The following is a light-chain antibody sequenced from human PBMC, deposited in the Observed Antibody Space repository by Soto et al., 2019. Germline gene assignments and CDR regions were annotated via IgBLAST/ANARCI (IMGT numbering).Light chain of an antibody. CDR3: RSYTSSSTLGV. CDR2: DVS. V-gene: IGLV2-14*01. CDR1: SSDVGGYNY. J-gene: IGLJ1*01. Sequence: QSALTQPASVSGSPGQSITISCTGTSSDVGGYNYVSWYQQHPGKAPNLMIYDVSNRPSGVSNRFSGSKSGNTASLTISGLQAEDEADYYCRSYTSSSTLGVFGTGTKVTV.